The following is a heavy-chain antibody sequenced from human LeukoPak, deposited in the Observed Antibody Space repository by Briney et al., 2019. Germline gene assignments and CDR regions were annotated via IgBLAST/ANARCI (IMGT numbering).Heavy chain of an antibody. CDR3: ARGPCGSSRLVPEYYFDY. V-gene: IGHV3-23*01. J-gene: IGHJ4*02. D-gene: IGHD1-26*01. CDR2: IVGTDGST. CDR1: GFNFGAYA. Sequence: GGSLRLSCAASGFNFGAYAMGWVRQAPGKGLEWISSIVGTDGSTYYANSMQGQLIISRDTAQKTLYVQMNSLRAEDTAAYYCARGPCGSSRLVPEYYFDYWGQGTLVTVSS.